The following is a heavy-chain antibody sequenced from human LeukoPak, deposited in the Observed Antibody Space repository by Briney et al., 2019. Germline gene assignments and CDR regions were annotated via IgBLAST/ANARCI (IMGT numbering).Heavy chain of an antibody. Sequence: GPVKVSCKASAYTFTSYGISWVRQAPGQGLEWMGWIIAYNGKTNYAQKLQGRVTMTTDTTTSTAYMGLRCLRSDDTAVYYCAREGPSLSMVRGVTPMDWFDRWGQGSLVTVSS. CDR2: IIAYNGKT. V-gene: IGHV1-18*04. D-gene: IGHD3-10*01. CDR1: AYTFTSYG. CDR3: AREGPSLSMVRGVTPMDWFDR. J-gene: IGHJ5*02.